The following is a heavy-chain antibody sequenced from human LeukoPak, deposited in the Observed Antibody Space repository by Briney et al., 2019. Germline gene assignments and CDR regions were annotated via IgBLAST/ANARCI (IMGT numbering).Heavy chain of an antibody. Sequence: GGSLRLSCETSAFIFSGHWLNWVRQAPGKGLEWIGRIKSKTDGETTNYAEPVRGRFTISRDDSKSAVYLQMNSLKIEDTAVYYCTTDLGTYYHGSQRLIPIDYWGQGTLVTVSS. D-gene: IGHD3-10*01. J-gene: IGHJ4*02. V-gene: IGHV3-15*01. CDR1: AFIFSGHW. CDR2: IKSKTDGETT. CDR3: TTDLGTYYHGSQRLIPIDY.